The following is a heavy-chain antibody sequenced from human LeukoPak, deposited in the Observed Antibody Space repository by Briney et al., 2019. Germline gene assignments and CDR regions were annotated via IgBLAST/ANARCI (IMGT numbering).Heavy chain of an antibody. CDR1: GYTFSNYG. J-gene: IGHJ4*02. D-gene: IGHD2-21*01. Sequence: ASVKVSRKASGYTFSNYGISWVRQAPGQGLEWMGWIAVYNANTDYAQNLQDRVTMTTDTATSTAYMELRSLRSDDTAMYYCARDFAGLFDYWGQGTLVTVSS. CDR2: IAVYNANT. CDR3: ARDFAGLFDY. V-gene: IGHV1-18*01.